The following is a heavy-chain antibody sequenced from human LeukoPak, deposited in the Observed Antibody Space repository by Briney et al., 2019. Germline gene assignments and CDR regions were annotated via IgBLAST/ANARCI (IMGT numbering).Heavy chain of an antibody. D-gene: IGHD5-12*01. V-gene: IGHV3-11*01. J-gene: IGHJ6*02. CDR2: ISSSGSTV. CDR1: GFTFSDYY. CDR3: ARGGFSGYDYYYYGMDF. Sequence: GSLRLSFAASGFTFSDYYMSWIRQAPGKGLEWVSYISSSGSTVYYADSVKGRFTISRDNAKNSLYLHMNSLRPEETGVYYCARGGFSGYDYYYYGMDFWGQGATVTVSS.